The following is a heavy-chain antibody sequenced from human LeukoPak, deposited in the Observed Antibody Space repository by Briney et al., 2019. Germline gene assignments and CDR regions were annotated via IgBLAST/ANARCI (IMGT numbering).Heavy chain of an antibody. J-gene: IGHJ2*01. CDR1: GGSVSDYY. CDR2: INHSGST. CDR3: ARKRDIVVVPAAVYWYFDL. Sequence: SVPLSLTCTVSGGSVSDYYWSWIRQPPGKGLEWLGEINHSGSTNYNPSLKSRVTISVDTSKNQFSLKLSSVTAADTAVYYCARKRDIVVVPAAVYWYFDLWGRGTLVTVSS. D-gene: IGHD2-2*01. V-gene: IGHV4-34*01.